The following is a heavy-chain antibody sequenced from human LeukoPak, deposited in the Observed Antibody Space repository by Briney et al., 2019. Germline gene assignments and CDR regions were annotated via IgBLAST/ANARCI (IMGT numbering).Heavy chain of an antibody. CDR3: ARGGWAAAYGTY. V-gene: IGHV1-69*04. CDR2: IIPILGIA. CDR1: GGTFSSYA. Sequence: GSSVKVSCKASGGTFSSYAISWVRQAPGQGLEWMGRIIPILGIANYAQKFQGRVTITADKSTSTAYMELSSLRSEDTAVYYCARGGWAAAYGTYWGQGTLVTVSS. D-gene: IGHD1-14*01. J-gene: IGHJ4*02.